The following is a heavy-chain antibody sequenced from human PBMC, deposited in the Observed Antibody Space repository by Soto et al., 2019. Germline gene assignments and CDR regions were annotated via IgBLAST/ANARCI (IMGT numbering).Heavy chain of an antibody. V-gene: IGHV3-30-3*01. J-gene: IGHJ6*02. CDR2: ISFDGTKK. D-gene: IGHD4-17*01. CDR1: GFTFDIYA. CDR3: AREDDYGYRYINYGLDV. Sequence: PGGSLRLSCAASGFTFDIYAFHCFRHSPFKCLELVAVISFDGTKKYYSDSVKGRFTISRDDLKNTLYLQMNNLRVEDAALYFCAREDDYGYRYINYGLDVWGQGTTVTVSS.